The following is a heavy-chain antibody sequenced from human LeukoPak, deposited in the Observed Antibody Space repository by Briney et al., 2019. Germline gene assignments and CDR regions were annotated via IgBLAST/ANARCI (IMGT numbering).Heavy chain of an antibody. CDR2: RCYSGST. Sequence: PSETLSLTCTVSGGSIRNYYWTWIRQPPGKGLEWIGYRCYSGSTNYNPSLQSRVSMSIDTSKNQFSLNLSSVTAADTALCYCARSQSSGKTAAGDAYYFYHGMDVWGLGTTVTVS. V-gene: IGHV4-59*01. CDR3: ARSQSSGKTAAGDAYYFYHGMDV. D-gene: IGHD6-13*01. J-gene: IGHJ6*02. CDR1: GGSIRNYY.